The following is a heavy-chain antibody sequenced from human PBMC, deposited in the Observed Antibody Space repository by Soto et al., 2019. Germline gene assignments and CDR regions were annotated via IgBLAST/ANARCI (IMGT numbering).Heavy chain of an antibody. CDR1: CYTFSNYG. V-gene: IGHV1-18*01. Sequence: GXSVKVSCKSSCYTFSNYGINWVRQAPGQGLECMGWISAYNGNINYAQKLQGRVTVTTDTSTSATYMELRSLRSDDTAVYYCARDEDSGWNYFDYWGQGPLVTVS. D-gene: IGHD6-19*01. CDR2: ISAYNGNI. CDR3: ARDEDSGWNYFDY. J-gene: IGHJ4*02.